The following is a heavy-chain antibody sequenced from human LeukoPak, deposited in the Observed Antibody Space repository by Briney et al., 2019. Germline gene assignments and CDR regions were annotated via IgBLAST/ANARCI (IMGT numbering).Heavy chain of an antibody. CDR2: ISSNGGST. CDR3: ARNDYDFWSGYHY. Sequence: GGSLRLSCAASGFTFSSYGMDWVRQAPGKGLEYVSGISSNGGSTYYANSVKGRFTISRDDAKNSLSLQMNSLRAEDTAVYYCARNDYDFWSGYHYWGQGTLVTVSS. D-gene: IGHD3-3*01. J-gene: IGHJ4*02. CDR1: GFTFSSYG. V-gene: IGHV3-64*01.